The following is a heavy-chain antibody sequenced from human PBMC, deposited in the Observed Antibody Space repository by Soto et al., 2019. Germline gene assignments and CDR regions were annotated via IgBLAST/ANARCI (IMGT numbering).Heavy chain of an antibody. J-gene: IGHJ4*02. CDR1: GYTITSYA. CDR2: ISADDGKT. D-gene: IGHD1-1*01. Sequence: GASLKVSCKASGYTITSYAISWVRQAPGQGLEWMGWISADDGKTIYAQKFQGRVTMTKDTSTDTAYMELSSLRSEDTAVYYCATDIPYNWNERGHYWGQGTLVTSPQ. V-gene: IGHV1-18*01. CDR3: ATDIPYNWNERGHY.